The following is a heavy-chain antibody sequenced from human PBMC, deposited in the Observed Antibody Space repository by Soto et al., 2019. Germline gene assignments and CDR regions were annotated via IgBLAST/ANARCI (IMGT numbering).Heavy chain of an antibody. CDR2: ISGSGGST. CDR1: GFTFSSYA. Sequence: GGSLRLSCAASGFTFSSYAMSWVRQAPGKGLEWVSAISGSGGSTYYADSVKGRFTISRDNSKNTLYLQMNSLRAEDTAVYYCAKDIWPYSSSWYFDIDYWGQGTLVTVSS. J-gene: IGHJ4*02. D-gene: IGHD6-13*01. CDR3: AKDIWPYSSSWYFDIDY. V-gene: IGHV3-23*01.